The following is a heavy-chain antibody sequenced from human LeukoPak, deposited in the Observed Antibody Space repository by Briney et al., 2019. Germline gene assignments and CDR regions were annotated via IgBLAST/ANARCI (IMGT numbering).Heavy chain of an antibody. J-gene: IGHJ4*02. CDR3: ARDGGSAWFLDY. CDR1: GFTFSGSA. CDR2: ISSSGNTT. D-gene: IGHD6-19*01. V-gene: IGHV3-48*03. Sequence: GGSLRLSCAASGFTFSGSAMHWVRQASGKGLEWVSYISSSGNTTYNADSVKGRFSITRDNAKNSLYLQMNSLRAEDTAVYYCARDGGSAWFLDYWGQGTLVTVSS.